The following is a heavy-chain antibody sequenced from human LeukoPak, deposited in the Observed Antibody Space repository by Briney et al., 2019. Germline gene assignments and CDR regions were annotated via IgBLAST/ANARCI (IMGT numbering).Heavy chain of an antibody. V-gene: IGHV3-30-3*01. Sequence: GGSLRLSRAASGFTFSSYAMHWVRQAPGKGLEWVAVISYDGSNKYYADSVKGRFTISRDNSKNTLYLQMNSLRAEDTAVYYCGRFHYDSSGYLVPFDYWGQGTQVTVSS. J-gene: IGHJ4*02. D-gene: IGHD3-22*01. CDR3: GRFHYDSSGYLVPFDY. CDR1: GFTFSSYA. CDR2: ISYDGSNK.